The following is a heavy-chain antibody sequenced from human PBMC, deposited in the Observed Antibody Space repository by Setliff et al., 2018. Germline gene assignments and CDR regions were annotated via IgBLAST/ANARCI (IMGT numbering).Heavy chain of an antibody. Sequence: ASVKVSCKASGYTFTSYGISWVRQAPGQGLEWMGWISAYNGNTNYAQKLQGRVTMTTDTSTSTAYMELRSLRSDDTAVYYCARDRPGAGDYYDSSGYYDYWGQGTPVTVSS. CDR3: ARDRPGAGDYYDSSGYYDY. D-gene: IGHD3-22*01. CDR1: GYTFTSYG. CDR2: ISAYNGNT. V-gene: IGHV1-18*01. J-gene: IGHJ4*02.